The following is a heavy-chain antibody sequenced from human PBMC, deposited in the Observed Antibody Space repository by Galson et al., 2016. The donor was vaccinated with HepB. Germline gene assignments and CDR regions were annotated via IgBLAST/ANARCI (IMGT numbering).Heavy chain of an antibody. CDR1: GYSFYRYW. V-gene: IGHV5-51*01. Sequence: SGAEVKKPGESLKISCKGSGYSFYRYWIGWVRQMPGKGLEWMGIIYPGDFDTRYSPSFQGQVTISADKSFNTAYLQWSSLKASDTAIYYCARGSIPAETRDGLHIWGQGTKVTVSS. D-gene: IGHD2-21*01. J-gene: IGHJ3*02. CDR2: IYPGDFDT. CDR3: ARGSIPAETRDGLHI.